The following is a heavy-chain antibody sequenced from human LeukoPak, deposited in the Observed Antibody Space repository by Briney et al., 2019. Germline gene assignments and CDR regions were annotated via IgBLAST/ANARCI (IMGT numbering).Heavy chain of an antibody. CDR1: GGSISSYH. J-gene: IGHJ4*02. D-gene: IGHD6-13*01. CDR3: ARHASGIAAAGPLDY. Sequence: SETLSLTCTVSGGSISSYHWSWIRQPPGKGLEWIGYIYYSGSTNYNPSLKSRVTISVDTSKNQFSLKLSSVTAADTAVYYCARHASGIAAAGPLDYWGQGTLVTVSS. CDR2: IYYSGST. V-gene: IGHV4-59*08.